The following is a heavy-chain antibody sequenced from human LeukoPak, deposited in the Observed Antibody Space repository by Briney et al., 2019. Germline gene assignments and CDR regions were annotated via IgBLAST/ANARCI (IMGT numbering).Heavy chain of an antibody. V-gene: IGHV1-2*02. CDR2: INPNRGGT. D-gene: IGHD2-15*01. Sequence: GASVKVSCKASGYTFTGYYMHWVRQAPGQGLEWMGWINPNRGGTNYAQKFQGRVTMTRDTSISTAYMELSRLRSDDTAVYYWASIGGKRAWYFDLWGRGTLVAVSS. CDR3: ASIGGKRAWYFDL. CDR1: GYTFTGYY. J-gene: IGHJ2*01.